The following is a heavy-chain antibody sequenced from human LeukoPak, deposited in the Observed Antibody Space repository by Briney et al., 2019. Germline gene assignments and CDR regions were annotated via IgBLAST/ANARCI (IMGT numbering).Heavy chain of an antibody. CDR2: ITDSGGAT. Sequence: GGSLRLSCAASGFAFTDYAISWVRQAPGKGLEWVSAITDSGGATYYADSVKGRFTISRDNSKNTLYLQMNSLRAEDTAVYYCAKDKYVHSRWGQGTLVTVSS. D-gene: IGHD1-1*01. CDR1: GFAFTDYA. V-gene: IGHV3-23*01. CDR3: AKDKYVHSR. J-gene: IGHJ4*02.